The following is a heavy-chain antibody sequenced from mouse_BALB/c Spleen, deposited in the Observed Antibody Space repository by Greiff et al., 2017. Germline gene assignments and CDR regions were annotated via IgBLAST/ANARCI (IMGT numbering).Heavy chain of an antibody. CDR1: GFSLTSYG. CDR3: AKRRAGNYNYAMDY. J-gene: IGHJ4*01. D-gene: IGHD2-1*01. Sequence: VKLVESGPSLVQPSQSLSITCTVSGFSLTSYGVHWVRQSPGKGLEWLGVIWRGGSTDYNAAFMSRLSITKDNSKSQVFFKMNSLQADDTAIYYCAKRRAGNYNYAMDYWGQGTSVTVSS. V-gene: IGHV2-5-1*01. CDR2: IWRGGST.